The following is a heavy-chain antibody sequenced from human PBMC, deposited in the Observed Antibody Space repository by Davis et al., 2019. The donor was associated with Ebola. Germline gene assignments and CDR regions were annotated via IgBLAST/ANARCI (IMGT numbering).Heavy chain of an antibody. CDR1: GFTFSSYA. D-gene: IGHD1-20*01. J-gene: IGHJ6*02. CDR2: TSYDGSNK. Sequence: GESLKISCAASGFTFSSYAMHWVRQAPGKGLEWVAVTSYDGSNKYYADSVKGRFTISRDNSKNTLYLQMNSLRAEDTAVYYCARGFTYNWNYYYYGMDVWGQGTTVTVSS. CDR3: ARGFTYNWNYYYYGMDV. V-gene: IGHV3-30*04.